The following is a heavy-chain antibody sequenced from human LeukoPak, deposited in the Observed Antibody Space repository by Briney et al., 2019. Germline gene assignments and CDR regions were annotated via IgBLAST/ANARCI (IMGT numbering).Heavy chain of an antibody. CDR2: ISNNGGRT. CDR3: ARDEDTSALSEY. V-gene: IGHV3-23*01. CDR1: GFSFSSNT. Sequence: RGSLRLSCAGSGFSFSSNTMSWVRQAPGRGLEWVSAISNNGGRTDYADSVKGRFTISRDNSKSTLYLHMDSLRAEDTAVYYCARDEDTSALSEYWGQGTLVTVSS. D-gene: IGHD2/OR15-2a*01. J-gene: IGHJ4*02.